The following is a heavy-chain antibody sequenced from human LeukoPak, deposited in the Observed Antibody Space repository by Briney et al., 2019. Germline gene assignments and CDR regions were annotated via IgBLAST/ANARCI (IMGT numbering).Heavy chain of an antibody. CDR1: GDIFNSYS. CDR3: ARVGRGRGSLPNSYYYMDV. J-gene: IGHJ6*03. D-gene: IGHD1-26*01. Sequence: GASVKVSCNASGDIFNSYSVSWVRQAPGQGLEWMGGIIPIFGSTNYAQKFQGRVTITTDQSTRTAYMELNSLSSDDTAVYYCARVGRGRGSLPNSYYYMDVWGKGTTVTVSS. CDR2: IIPIFGST. V-gene: IGHV1-69*05.